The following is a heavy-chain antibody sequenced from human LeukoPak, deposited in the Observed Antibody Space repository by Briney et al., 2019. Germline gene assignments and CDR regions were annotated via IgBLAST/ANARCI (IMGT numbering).Heavy chain of an antibody. V-gene: IGHV3-53*01. CDR2: IYSGGST. D-gene: IGHD6-19*01. Sequence: GGSLRLSCAASGFTVSSNYMSWVRQAPGKGPEWVSVIYSGGSTYYADSVKGRFTISRDNSKNTLYLQMNSLRAEDTAVYYCARHMASGWRVDVFDIWGQGTMVTVSS. CDR1: GFTVSSNY. J-gene: IGHJ3*02. CDR3: ARHMASGWRVDVFDI.